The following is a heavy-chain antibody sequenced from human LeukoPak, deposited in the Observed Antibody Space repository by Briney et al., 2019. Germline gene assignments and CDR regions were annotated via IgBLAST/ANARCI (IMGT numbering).Heavy chain of an antibody. Sequence: GGSLRLSCAASGFTLSNYDMNWVRQAPGKGLEWVSSIRTSSRYIYYKDSVRGRFTISRDDAKNSLYLEMNSLRAEDTAVYYCARADCSSSTCYLRRSWFDPWGQGTLVTVSS. J-gene: IGHJ5*02. CDR2: IRTSSRYI. CDR3: ARADCSSSTCYLRRSWFDP. D-gene: IGHD2-2*01. CDR1: GFTLSNYD. V-gene: IGHV3-21*01.